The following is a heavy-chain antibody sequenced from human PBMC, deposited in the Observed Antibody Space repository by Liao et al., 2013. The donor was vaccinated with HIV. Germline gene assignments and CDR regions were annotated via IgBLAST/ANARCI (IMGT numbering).Heavy chain of an antibody. CDR3: AKYLGSDGFDP. CDR2: VCSDGTT. D-gene: IGHD3-10*01. CDR1: GASISTFC. Sequence: QLRESGSGLVRPSQTLSLTCTVSGASISTFCSTWIRHPAGKGLEWIGRVCSDGTTNYNPSLKSRLTMSIDTSKNQISLKLSSVTAADTALYYCAKYLGSDGFDPWGQGTLVTVSS. V-gene: IGHV4-4*07. J-gene: IGHJ5*02.